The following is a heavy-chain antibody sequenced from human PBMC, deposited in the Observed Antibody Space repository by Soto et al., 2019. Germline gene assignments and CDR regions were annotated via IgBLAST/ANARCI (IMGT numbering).Heavy chain of an antibody. CDR3: AHEALFDY. CDR2: ISNDGSNK. V-gene: IGHV3-30*19. Sequence: GGSLRLSCAASGFTFSNYWMHWVRQAPGKGLEWVSVISNDGSNKYYADSVKGRFTISRDNSKNTLYLQMNSLRAEDTAVYYCAHEALFDYWGLGTLVTVSS. J-gene: IGHJ4*02. CDR1: GFTFSNYW.